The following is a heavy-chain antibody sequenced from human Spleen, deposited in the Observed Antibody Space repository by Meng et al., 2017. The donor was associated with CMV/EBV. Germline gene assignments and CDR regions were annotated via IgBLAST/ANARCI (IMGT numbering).Heavy chain of an antibody. V-gene: IGHV4-39*07. J-gene: IGHJ4*02. Sequence: CTVSGGSISSSSYYWGWIRQPPGKGLEWIGSIYYSGSTYYNPSLKSRVTISVDTSKNQFSLKLSSVTAADTAVYYCARDTPYGAAQDYWGQGTLVTVSS. CDR1: GGSISSSSYY. CDR3: ARDTPYGAAQDY. D-gene: IGHD6-6*01. CDR2: IYYSGST.